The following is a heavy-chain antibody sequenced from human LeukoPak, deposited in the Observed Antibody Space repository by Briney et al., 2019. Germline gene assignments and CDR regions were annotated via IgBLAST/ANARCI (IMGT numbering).Heavy chain of an antibody. CDR3: ARYFDH. CDR2: IYSTGAT. CDR1: GYTLSVDRNY. J-gene: IGHJ4*02. V-gene: IGHV4-61*01. Sequence: SGTLSLTCTGSGYTLSVDRNYWSWPPHSPGVGLEWIGYIYSTGATNYNPSLKSRVTISVHTSRNQFSLKQSSVTAADTAVYYCARYFDHWGPGLLLTVSS.